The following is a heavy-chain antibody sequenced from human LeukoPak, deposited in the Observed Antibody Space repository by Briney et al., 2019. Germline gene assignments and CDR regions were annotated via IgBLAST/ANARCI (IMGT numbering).Heavy chain of an antibody. CDR3: ATVASGSYSYFDY. V-gene: IGHV1-46*01. D-gene: IGHD1-26*01. CDR2: INPSGGST. Sequence: ASVKVSCKASGYTLTSYYMHWVQQAPGQGLEWMGRINPSGGSTSCAQKFQGRVTMTRDTSTSTVYMELSSLRSEDTAVYYCATVASGSYSYFDYWGQGTLVTVSS. J-gene: IGHJ4*02. CDR1: GYTLTSYY.